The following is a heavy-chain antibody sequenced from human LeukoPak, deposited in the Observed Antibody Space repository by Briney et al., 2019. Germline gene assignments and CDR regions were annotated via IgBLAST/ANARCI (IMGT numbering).Heavy chain of an antibody. D-gene: IGHD2-8*01. J-gene: IGHJ4*02. V-gene: IGHV3-49*04. CDR2: IRGNVYGGAT. CDR3: TRESPKYVFDY. Sequence: GGSLRLSCAASGFTFDHYSMNWVRQAPGKGLEWVGFIRGNVYGGATEYAASVKGRFTVSTDASKTIGYLQMTSLKTEDTAIYYCTRESPKYVFDYWGQGTLVTVSS. CDR1: GFTFDHYS.